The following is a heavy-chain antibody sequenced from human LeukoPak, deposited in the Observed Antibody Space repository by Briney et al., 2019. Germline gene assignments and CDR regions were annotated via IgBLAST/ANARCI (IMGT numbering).Heavy chain of an antibody. CDR2: ISSSSSYI. D-gene: IGHD4-17*01. J-gene: IGHJ3*02. CDR3: ARDGPAQYGDYAFDI. Sequence: KSGGSLRLSCAASGFTFSSYEMNWVRQAPGKGLEWVSSISSSSSYIYYADSVKGRFTISRDNAKNSLYLQMNSLRAEDTAVYYCARDGPAQYGDYAFDIWGQGTMVTVSS. V-gene: IGHV3-21*01. CDR1: GFTFSSYE.